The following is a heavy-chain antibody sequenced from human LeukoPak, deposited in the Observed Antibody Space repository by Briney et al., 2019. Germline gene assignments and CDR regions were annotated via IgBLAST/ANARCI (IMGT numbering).Heavy chain of an antibody. CDR3: AGDFGPYYGSGSRDY. V-gene: IGHV1-2*06. Sequence: GSSVKVSRKASVYTFTGYYMHWVRQAPPQGLDWMGRINPNSGGTNYAQKFQGRVTMTRDTSTSTAYMELSRLRSDDTAVYYCAGDFGPYYGSGSRDYWGQGTLVTVSS. D-gene: IGHD3-10*01. CDR2: INPNSGGT. CDR1: VYTFTGYY. J-gene: IGHJ4*02.